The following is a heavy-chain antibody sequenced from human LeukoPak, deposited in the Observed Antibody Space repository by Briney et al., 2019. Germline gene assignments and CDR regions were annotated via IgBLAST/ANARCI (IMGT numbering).Heavy chain of an antibody. Sequence: GASVKVSCKASGYTFTSYDINWVRQAPGQGLEWMGWMNPNSGNTGYAQKFQGRVTVTRNTSISTAYMELSSLRSEDAAVYYCARGLLIHDYGPPHRYYYYGMDVWGQGTTVTVSS. CDR2: MNPNSGNT. D-gene: IGHD4-17*01. V-gene: IGHV1-8*01. CDR3: ARGLLIHDYGPPHRYYYYGMDV. CDR1: GYTFTSYD. J-gene: IGHJ6*02.